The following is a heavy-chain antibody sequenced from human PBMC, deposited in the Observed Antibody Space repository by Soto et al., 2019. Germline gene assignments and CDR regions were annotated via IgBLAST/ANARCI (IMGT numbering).Heavy chain of an antibody. J-gene: IGHJ6*02. CDR1: GFTFDDYA. CDR3: AKDMVRGVIIGGMDV. V-gene: IGHV3-9*01. D-gene: IGHD3-10*01. Sequence: QPGGSLRLSCAASGFTFDDYAMHWVRQAPGKGLEWVSGISWNSGSIGYADSVKGRFTISRDNAKNSLYLQMNSLRAEDTALYYCAKDMVRGVIIGGMDVWGQGTTVTVSS. CDR2: ISWNSGSI.